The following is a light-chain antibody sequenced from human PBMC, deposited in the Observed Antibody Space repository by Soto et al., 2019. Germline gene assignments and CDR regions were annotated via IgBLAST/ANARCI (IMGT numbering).Light chain of an antibody. V-gene: IGKV1-5*01. Sequence: DIQMTQSPSSLSAAVGDRVNITCRASQSIFTYLSWLQQKPGKAPKLLIYDGSNLESGVPSRFSGSGSGTEFTLTISRLQSDDFATYYCQQYNSYSTFGQGTKVDIK. CDR1: QSIFTY. CDR2: DGS. J-gene: IGKJ1*01. CDR3: QQYNSYST.